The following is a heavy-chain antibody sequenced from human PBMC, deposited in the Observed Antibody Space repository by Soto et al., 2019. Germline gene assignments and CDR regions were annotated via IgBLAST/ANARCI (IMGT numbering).Heavy chain of an antibody. Sequence: PGGSLRLSCAASGFTFSSYAMSWVRQAPGKGLEWVSSFSSSSTTIYYADSVKGRFTIFRDNAKNSLYLQLNSLRDEDTAVYYCARSPYYYDSSNYYGYWGQGTLVTVSS. CDR2: FSSSSTTI. V-gene: IGHV3-48*02. CDR1: GFTFSSYA. CDR3: ARSPYYYDSSNYYGY. J-gene: IGHJ4*02. D-gene: IGHD3-22*01.